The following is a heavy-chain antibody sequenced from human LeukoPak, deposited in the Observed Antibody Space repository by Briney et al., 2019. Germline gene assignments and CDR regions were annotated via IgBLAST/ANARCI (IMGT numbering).Heavy chain of an antibody. J-gene: IGHJ4*02. V-gene: IGHV3-23*01. CDR1: GFTFSTYV. D-gene: IGHD3-9*01. Sequence: GGSLTLSCAASGFTFSTYVMNWFCLAPPQGLELVPTISVGAEYIFYEDSVNGRLTISCVDSTNALYLQMHSLMAEATPPFYFARGPPCLKYFLYWGQGTPVTAS. CDR3: ARGPPCLKYFLY. CDR2: ISVGAEYI.